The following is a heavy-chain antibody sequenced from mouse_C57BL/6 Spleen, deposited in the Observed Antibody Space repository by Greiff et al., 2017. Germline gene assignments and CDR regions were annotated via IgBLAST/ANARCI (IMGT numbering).Heavy chain of an antibody. CDR2: IDPEDGGT. Sequence: EVQLQQSGAELVKPGASVKLSCTASGFNIKDYYMHWVKQRTEQGLEWIGRIDPEDGGTKYAPKFQGKATITADTSSNTAYLQHSSLTSEDTAVYYGGSLTGTRFAYWGQGTLVTVSA. CDR1: GFNIKDYY. V-gene: IGHV14-2*01. J-gene: IGHJ3*01. D-gene: IGHD4-1*01. CDR3: GSLTGTRFAY.